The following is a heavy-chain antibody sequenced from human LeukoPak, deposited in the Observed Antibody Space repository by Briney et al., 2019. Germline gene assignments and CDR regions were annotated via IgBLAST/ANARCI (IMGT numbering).Heavy chain of an antibody. CDR2: ISGSGGFT. D-gene: IGHD3-22*01. J-gene: IGHJ4*02. CDR3: ATAYYYDSRGYDPLDY. CDR1: GFTFSRHA. Sequence: GGFLRLSCAAPGFTFSRHAMSWVRQAPGKGLEWVSGISGSGGFTYYADSVKGRFTISRGNSKNTLYLQMNSLRAEDTAVYYCATAYYYDSRGYDPLDYWGQGTLVTVSS. V-gene: IGHV3-23*01.